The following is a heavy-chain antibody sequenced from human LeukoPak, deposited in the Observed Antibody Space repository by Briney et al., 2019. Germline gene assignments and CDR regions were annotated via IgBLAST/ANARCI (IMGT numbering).Heavy chain of an antibody. CDR1: GFTLSTYA. D-gene: IGHD3-10*01. V-gene: IGHV3-64D*06. CDR3: VWGALFLWFGEGWYGMDV. J-gene: IGHJ6*02. Sequence: GGSLRLSCSASGFTLSTYAMHWVRQAPGKGLEHVSVISGNGGSTYYADSVKGRFTISRDTSKNTLYLQMSSLRLEDTAVYYCVWGALFLWFGEGWYGMDVWGQGTTVTVSS. CDR2: ISGNGGST.